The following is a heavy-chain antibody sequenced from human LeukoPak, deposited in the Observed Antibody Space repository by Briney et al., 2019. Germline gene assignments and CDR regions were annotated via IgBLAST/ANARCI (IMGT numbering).Heavy chain of an antibody. CDR2: ISSTRSAI. CDR3: ARVMGSYGDSAY. D-gene: IGHD3-16*01. V-gene: IGHV3-48*04. Sequence: GGSPRLSCAASGFTFRSYSMNWVRQAPGKGLEWLSYISSTRSAIYYADSLKGRFTISRDNAKNSLYLQMNSLRAEDTAVYYCARVMGSYGDSAYWGQGTLVTVSS. CDR1: GFTFRSYS. J-gene: IGHJ4*02.